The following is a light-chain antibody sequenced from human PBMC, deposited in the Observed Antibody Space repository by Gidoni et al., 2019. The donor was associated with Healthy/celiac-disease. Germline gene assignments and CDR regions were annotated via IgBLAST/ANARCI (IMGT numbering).Light chain of an antibody. Sequence: EIVMTQSQATLSVSPGERAILSCRASQSVSSNLAWYQQKPGQAPRLLIYGASTRATGIPARFSGSGSGTEFTLTISSLQSEDFAVYYCQQYNNWLTWTFGQGTKVEIK. J-gene: IGKJ1*01. CDR2: GAS. CDR3: QQYNNWLTWT. CDR1: QSVSSN. V-gene: IGKV3-15*01.